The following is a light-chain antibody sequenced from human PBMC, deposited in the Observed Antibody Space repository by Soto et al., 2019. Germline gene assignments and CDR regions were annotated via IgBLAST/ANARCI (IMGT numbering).Light chain of an antibody. CDR1: SGYGTYA. V-gene: IGLV4-69*01. J-gene: IGLJ2*01. Sequence: QAVVTQSPSASASLGASVKLTCTLSSGYGTYAIAWHQQQSEKGPRFLMKINYDGTHSKGDGFFDRFSGSSSGAERHLTIASLQSDDEADYYCQSLGTGIPVFGGGTKLTVL. CDR2: INYDGTH. CDR3: QSLGTGIPV.